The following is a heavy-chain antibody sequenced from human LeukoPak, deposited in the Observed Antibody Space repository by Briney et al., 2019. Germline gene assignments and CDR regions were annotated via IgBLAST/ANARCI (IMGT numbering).Heavy chain of an antibody. J-gene: IGHJ6*02. D-gene: IGHD2-15*01. Sequence: PSETLSLTCTVSGGSISSSSYYWGWIRQPPGKGLEWIGSIYYSGSTYYNPSLKSRVTISVDTSKNQFSLKLSSVTAADTAVYYCARDPYCSGGSCYRPWDYYYYGMDVWAKGPRSPSP. V-gene: IGHV4-39*07. CDR1: GGSISSSSYY. CDR2: IYYSGST. CDR3: ARDPYCSGGSCYRPWDYYYYGMDV.